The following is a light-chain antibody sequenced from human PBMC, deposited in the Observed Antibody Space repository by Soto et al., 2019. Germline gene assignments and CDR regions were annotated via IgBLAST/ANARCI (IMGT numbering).Light chain of an antibody. J-gene: IGLJ1*01. Sequence: QSVLTQPPSASGTPGQRVTISCSGSSSNIGRDTVNWYQQLPGTAPRLLIYSHNQRPSGVPVRFSGSKSGTSASLAISGLQSEDEADYYCAAWDGSLNGYVFGTGTKVTVL. CDR3: AAWDGSLNGYV. CDR1: SSNIGRDT. CDR2: SHN. V-gene: IGLV1-44*01.